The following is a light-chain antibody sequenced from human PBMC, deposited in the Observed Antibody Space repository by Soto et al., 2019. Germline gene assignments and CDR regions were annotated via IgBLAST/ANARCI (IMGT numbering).Light chain of an antibody. CDR1: SSDVGGYNH. V-gene: IGLV2-8*01. CDR2: DVS. Sequence: QSALTQPPSASGSPGQSVTVSCTGTSSDVGGYNHVSWYQQHPGKAPKLMIYDVSKRPSGVPDRFSGSKSGNTASLTVSGHQAEDEADYYCSSYAGNNNLVFGGGTKLTVL. CDR3: SSYAGNNNLV. J-gene: IGLJ2*01.